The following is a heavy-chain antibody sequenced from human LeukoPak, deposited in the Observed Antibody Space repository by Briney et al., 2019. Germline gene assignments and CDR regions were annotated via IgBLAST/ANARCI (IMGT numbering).Heavy chain of an antibody. CDR1: GYTLTELS. CDR2: FYPEDGET. D-gene: IGHD6-13*01. Sequence: ASVKVSCKVSGYTLTELSMHWVRQAPGKGLEWMGRFYPEDGETIYAQKFQGRVTMTEDTSTDTAYMELSSLRSEDTAVYYCAKATYSSSWYSWYYFDYWGQGTLVTVSS. J-gene: IGHJ4*02. CDR3: AKATYSSSWYSWYYFDY. V-gene: IGHV1-24*01.